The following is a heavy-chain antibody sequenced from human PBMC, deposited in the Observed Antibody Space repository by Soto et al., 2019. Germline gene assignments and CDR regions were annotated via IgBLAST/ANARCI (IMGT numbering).Heavy chain of an antibody. Sequence: GGSLRLSCAASGFTFSSNWMHWVRRVPGRGLVWVSRINADVSETNYEDSVEGRFTISRDNPKNTLYLQMNSLRAEDTAVYYCARDGEGFWGQGTLVTVSS. V-gene: IGHV3-74*01. CDR2: INADVSET. D-gene: IGHD2-21*01. CDR1: GFTFSSNW. CDR3: ARDGEGF. J-gene: IGHJ4*02.